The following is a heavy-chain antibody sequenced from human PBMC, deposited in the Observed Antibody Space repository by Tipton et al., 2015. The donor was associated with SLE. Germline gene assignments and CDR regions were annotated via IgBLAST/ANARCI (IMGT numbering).Heavy chain of an antibody. CDR1: GGSISSGSYY. J-gene: IGHJ4*02. Sequence: TLSLTCTVSGGSISSGSYYWSWIRQPAGKGLEWIGYIYTSGSTNYNPSLKSRVTISVDTSKNQFSLKLSSVTAADTAVYYCARGTNSGYEQYFDYWGQGTLVTVSS. D-gene: IGHD5-12*01. CDR2: IYTSGST. V-gene: IGHV4-61*09. CDR3: ARGTNSGYEQYFDY.